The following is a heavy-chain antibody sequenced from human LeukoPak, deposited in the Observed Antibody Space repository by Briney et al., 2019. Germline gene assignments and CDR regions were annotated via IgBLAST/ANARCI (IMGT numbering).Heavy chain of an antibody. CDR1: GLTFSSYS. D-gene: IGHD3-3*01. CDR3: ARDTPLFVDY. J-gene: IGHJ4*02. CDR2: ISSSSRHI. V-gene: IGHV3-21*01. Sequence: GGSLRLSCAASGLTFSSYSMNWVRQAPGKGLEWVSYISSSSRHIYYADSVKGRFTISRDNAKNSLYLQMNSLRAEDTAVYYCARDTPLFVDYWGQGTLVTVSS.